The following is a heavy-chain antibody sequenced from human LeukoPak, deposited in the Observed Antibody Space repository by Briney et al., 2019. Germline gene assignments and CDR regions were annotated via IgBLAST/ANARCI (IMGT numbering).Heavy chain of an antibody. CDR2: INPNSGGT. CDR3: AREGNWDDYYYYGMDV. J-gene: IGHJ6*02. D-gene: IGHD7-27*01. Sequence: ASVKVSCKASGYTFTGYYMHWVRQAPGQGLEWMGWINPNSGGTNYAQKFQGRVTMTRDTSISTAYMELSRLRSDDTAVYYCAREGNWDDYYYYGMDVWAQGTTVTVSS. V-gene: IGHV1-2*02. CDR1: GYTFTGYY.